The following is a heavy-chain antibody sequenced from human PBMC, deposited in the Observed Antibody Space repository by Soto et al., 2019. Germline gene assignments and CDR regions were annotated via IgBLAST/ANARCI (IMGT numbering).Heavy chain of an antibody. CDR3: TEDIVVVPAAVNYYYYYGMDV. V-gene: IGHV3-15*01. CDR1: GFTFSNAW. CDR2: IKSKTDGGTT. Sequence: GGSLRLSCAASGFTFSNAWMSWVRQAPGKGLEWVGRIKSKTDGGTTDYAAPVKGRLTISRDDSKNTLYLQMNSLKTEDTAVYYCTEDIVVVPAAVNYYYYYGMDVWGQGTTVTVSS. J-gene: IGHJ6*02. D-gene: IGHD2-2*01.